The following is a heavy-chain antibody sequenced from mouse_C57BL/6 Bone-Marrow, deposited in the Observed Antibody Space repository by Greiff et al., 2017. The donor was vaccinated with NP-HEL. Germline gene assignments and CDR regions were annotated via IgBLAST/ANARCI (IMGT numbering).Heavy chain of an antibody. V-gene: IGHV1-4*01. CDR1: GYTFTSYT. J-gene: IGHJ1*03. Sequence: VKLMESGAELARPGASVKMSCKASGYTFTSYTMHWVKQRPGQGLEWIGYINPSSGYTKYNQKFKDKATLTADKSSSTAYMQLSSLTSEDSAVYYCARYEIGSSYWYFDVWGTGTTVTVSS. D-gene: IGHD1-1*01. CDR3: ARYEIGSSYWYFDV. CDR2: INPSSGYT.